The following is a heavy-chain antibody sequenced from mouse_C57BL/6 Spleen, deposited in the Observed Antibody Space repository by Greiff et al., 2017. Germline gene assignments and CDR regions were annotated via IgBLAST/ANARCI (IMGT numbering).Heavy chain of an antibody. CDR1: GYTFTDYN. V-gene: IGHV1-18*01. CDR2: INPNNGGT. J-gene: IGHJ3*01. D-gene: IGHD2-5*01. Sequence: VQLQQSGPELVKPGASVKIPCKASGYTFTDYNMDWVKQSHGKSLEWIGDINPNNGGTIYNQKFKGKATLTVDKSSSTAYIELRSLTSEDTAVYYCARGAYYSNPFAYWGQGTLVTVSA. CDR3: ARGAYYSNPFAY.